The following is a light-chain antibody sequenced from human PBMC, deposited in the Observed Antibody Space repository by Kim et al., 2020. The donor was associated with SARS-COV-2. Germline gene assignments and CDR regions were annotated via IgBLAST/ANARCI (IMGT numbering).Light chain of an antibody. J-gene: IGLJ3*02. CDR3: AAWDSSLSAWV. V-gene: IGLV10-54*01. CDR2: RNN. Sequence: QAGLTQPPSVSKGLRQTATLTCTGDINNVGYQGATWLQQHQGHPRKVLSYRNNNRPSGISERLSASRSGNTASLTITGLQAEDEADYYCAAWDSSLSAWVFGGGTQLTVL. CDR1: INNVGYQG.